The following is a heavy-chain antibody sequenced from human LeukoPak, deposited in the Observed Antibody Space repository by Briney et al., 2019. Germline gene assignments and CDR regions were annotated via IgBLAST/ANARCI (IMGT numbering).Heavy chain of an antibody. D-gene: IGHD3-22*01. CDR2: ISSSSSYI. Sequence: PGGSLRLSCAASGFTFSSYSMNWVRQAPGKGLEWVSSISSSSSYIYYADSVKGRFTISRDNAKNSLYLQMNSLRAEDTAVYYCAREDTMIHSWLDPWGQGTLVTVSS. J-gene: IGHJ5*02. CDR1: GFTFSSYS. CDR3: AREDTMIHSWLDP. V-gene: IGHV3-21*01.